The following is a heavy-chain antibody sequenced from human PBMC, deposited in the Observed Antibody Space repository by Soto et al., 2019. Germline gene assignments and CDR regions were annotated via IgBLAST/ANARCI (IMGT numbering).Heavy chain of an antibody. CDR3: GRVVEGATRHTDPDS. Sequence: QVHLQESGPGLVKPSETLSLTCTVSGVSIHNSHSFWAWIRQPPGKGLQFIASVYHNGGAHYNSSLKTRVTSSFVTANNQVSLRMRSLTAADTAFYYCGRVVEGATRHTDPDSWGQGILVTVSS. V-gene: IGHV4-39*01. CDR2: VYHNGGA. D-gene: IGHD2-21*01. CDR1: GVSIHNSHSF. J-gene: IGHJ5*01.